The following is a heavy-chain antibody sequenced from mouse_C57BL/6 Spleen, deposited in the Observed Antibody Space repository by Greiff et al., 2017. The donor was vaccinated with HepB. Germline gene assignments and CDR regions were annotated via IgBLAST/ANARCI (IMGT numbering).Heavy chain of an antibody. J-gene: IGHJ1*03. V-gene: IGHV3-6*01. CDR3: ARETDYGSSPGYFDV. D-gene: IGHD1-1*01. CDR2: ISYDGSN. CDR1: GYSITSGYY. Sequence: EVKVEESGPGLVKPSQSLSLTCSVTGYSITSGYYWNWIRQFPGNKLEWMGYISYDGSNNYNPSLKNRISITRDTSKNQFFLKLNSVTTEDTATYYCARETDYGSSPGYFDVWGTGTTVTVSS.